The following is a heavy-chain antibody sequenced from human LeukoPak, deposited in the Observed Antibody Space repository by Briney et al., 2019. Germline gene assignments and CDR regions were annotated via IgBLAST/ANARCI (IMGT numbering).Heavy chain of an antibody. D-gene: IGHD2-2*01. V-gene: IGHV3-30*01. J-gene: IGHJ6*03. CDR2: ISYDGSNK. Sequence: GRSLRLSCAASGFTFSSYAMHWVRQAPGKGLEWVAVISYDGSNKYYADSVKGRFTISRDNSKNTLYLQMNSLRAEDTAVYYCARGGPAAIRYMDVWGKGTTVTVSS. CDR3: ARGGPAAIRYMDV. CDR1: GFTFSSYA.